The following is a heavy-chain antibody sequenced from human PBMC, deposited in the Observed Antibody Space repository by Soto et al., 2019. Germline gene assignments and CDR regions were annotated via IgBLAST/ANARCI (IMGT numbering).Heavy chain of an antibody. D-gene: IGHD2-2*01. CDR2: ISYDGTNK. J-gene: IGHJ4*02. CDR3: AKDTPRLIVVEPITLFDY. V-gene: IGHV3-30*18. CDR1: GFTFSDYG. Sequence: PGGSLRLSCAASGFTFSDYGIHWVRQAPAKGLEWVAFISYDGTNKYYANSVKGRFTISRDNSRNTMYLQMNSLRAEDTAVYYCAKDTPRLIVVEPITLFDYWGQGTLVTVSS.